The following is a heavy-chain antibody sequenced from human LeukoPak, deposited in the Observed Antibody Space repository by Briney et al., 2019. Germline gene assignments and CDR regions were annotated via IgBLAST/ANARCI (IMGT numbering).Heavy chain of an antibody. CDR3: AILSGNYYGY. V-gene: IGHV3-74*03. Sequence: GSLRLSCVASGFTFSTYWMHWVRQAPGKGLLWVSRLSGDGSSTKYADSLKGRFTISRDNAKNTLYLQMGSLRAEDMAVYYCAILSGNYYGYWGQGTLVTVSS. D-gene: IGHD1-26*01. CDR2: LSGDGSST. CDR1: GFTFSTYW. J-gene: IGHJ4*02.